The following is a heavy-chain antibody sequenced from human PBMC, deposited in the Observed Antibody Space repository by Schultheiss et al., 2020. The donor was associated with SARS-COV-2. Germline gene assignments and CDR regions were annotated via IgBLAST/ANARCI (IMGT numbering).Heavy chain of an antibody. CDR3: AKVGTAMVYAFDI. D-gene: IGHD5-18*01. J-gene: IGHJ3*02. CDR1: GFTFSSYA. Sequence: GSLRLSCAASGFTFSSYAMSWVRQAPGKGLEWIGEINHSGSTNYNPSLKSRVTISVDTSKNQFSLKLSSVTAADTAVYYCAKVGTAMVYAFDIWGQGTMVTVSS. V-gene: IGHV4-34*01. CDR2: INHSGST.